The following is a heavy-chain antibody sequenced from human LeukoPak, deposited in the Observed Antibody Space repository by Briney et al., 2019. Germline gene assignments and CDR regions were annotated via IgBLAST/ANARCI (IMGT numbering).Heavy chain of an antibody. Sequence: ASETLSLTCTVSGGSISSYYWSWIRQPPGKGLEWIGYIYYSGSTNYNPSLKSRVTISVDTSKNQFSLKLSSVTAADTAVYYCARVYDFHDNMDVWGKGTTVTVSS. CDR2: IYYSGST. V-gene: IGHV4-59*01. D-gene: IGHD3-3*01. CDR3: ARVYDFHDNMDV. J-gene: IGHJ6*03. CDR1: GGSISSYY.